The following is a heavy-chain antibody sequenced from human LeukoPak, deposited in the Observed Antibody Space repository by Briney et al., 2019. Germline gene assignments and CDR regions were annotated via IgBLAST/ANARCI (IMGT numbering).Heavy chain of an antibody. CDR1: GGSFSGYY. J-gene: IGHJ3*02. CDR2: INYSGYT. D-gene: IGHD1-7*01. CDR3: ARDGGTHDGLDI. Sequence: SETLSLTCAVYGGSFSGYYWSWIRQPPGKGLEWIGEINYSGYTNYNPSLKRRVTISVDTSKSQFSLKLTSVTAADTAVYYCARDGGTHDGLDIWGKGTMVTVSS. V-gene: IGHV4-34*01.